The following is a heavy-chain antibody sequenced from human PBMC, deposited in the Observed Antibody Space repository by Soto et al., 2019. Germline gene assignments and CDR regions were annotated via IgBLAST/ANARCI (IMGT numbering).Heavy chain of an antibody. Sequence: PGGSLRLSCAASGFTFSSYDMHWVRQAPGKGLEWVAVISYDGSNKYYADAVKGRFTISRDNSKNTLYLQMNSLRAEDTAVYYCVRDDIGVGLDHWGLGTPVTVSS. CDR2: ISYDGSNK. J-gene: IGHJ4*02. CDR3: VRDDIGVGLDH. V-gene: IGHV3-30*03. CDR1: GFTFSSYD. D-gene: IGHD1-26*01.